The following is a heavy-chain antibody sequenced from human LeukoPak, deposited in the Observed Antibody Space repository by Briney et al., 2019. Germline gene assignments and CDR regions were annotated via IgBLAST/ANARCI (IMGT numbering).Heavy chain of an antibody. V-gene: IGHV1-69*13. J-gene: IGHJ4*02. CDR2: IIPIFGTA. Sequence: ASVKVSCKASGGTFSSYAISWVRQAPGLGLEWMGGIIPIFGTANYAQKFQGRVTITADESTSTAYMELSSLRSEDTAVYYCATNSKIVGATFDYWGQGTLVTVSS. D-gene: IGHD1-26*01. CDR1: GGTFSSYA. CDR3: ATNSKIVGATFDY.